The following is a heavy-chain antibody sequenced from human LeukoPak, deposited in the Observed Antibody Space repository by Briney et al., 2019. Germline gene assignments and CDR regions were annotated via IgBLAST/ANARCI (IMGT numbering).Heavy chain of an antibody. J-gene: IGHJ3*02. CDR3: ARGQLLNRRAFDI. CDR1: GGSFTDYY. CDR2: LNHSGST. V-gene: IGHV4-34*01. Sequence: PSETLSLTCAVYGGSFTDYYWSWIRQPPGRGPEWIGELNHSGSTNYNPSLMRRVTMSVDTSKNQFSLKLSSVTAADTAVYYCARGQLLNRRAFDIWGQGTMVTVSS. D-gene: IGHD2-2*01.